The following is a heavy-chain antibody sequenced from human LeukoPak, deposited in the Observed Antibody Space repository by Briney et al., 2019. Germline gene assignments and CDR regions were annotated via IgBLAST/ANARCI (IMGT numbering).Heavy chain of an antibody. D-gene: IGHD3-9*01. Sequence: GASVNVSCKASGYTFTSYDINWVRQATGQGLEWIGWMNPNIVNTVYAQKFQGIVTITRHTSISTAYMELSSLRSEDTAVYYCARDPLRYFDWLPRRAPESNWFDPWGQGTLVTVSS. J-gene: IGHJ5*02. CDR1: GYTFTSYD. CDR2: MNPNIVNT. V-gene: IGHV1-8*01. CDR3: ARDPLRYFDWLPRRAPESNWFDP.